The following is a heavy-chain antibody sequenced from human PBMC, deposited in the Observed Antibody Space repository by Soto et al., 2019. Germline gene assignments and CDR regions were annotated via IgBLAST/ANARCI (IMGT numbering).Heavy chain of an antibody. CDR3: AKDPALYSSGPYNWFDP. J-gene: IGHJ5*02. D-gene: IGHD6-19*01. V-gene: IGHV3-30*18. CDR1: GFTFSSYG. CDR2: ISYDGSNK. Sequence: PGGSLRLSCAASGFTFSSYGMHWVRQAPGKGLEWVAVISYDGSNKYYADSVKGRFTISRDNSKNTLYLQMNSLRAEDTAVYYCAKDPALYSSGPYNWFDPWGQGTLVTVSS.